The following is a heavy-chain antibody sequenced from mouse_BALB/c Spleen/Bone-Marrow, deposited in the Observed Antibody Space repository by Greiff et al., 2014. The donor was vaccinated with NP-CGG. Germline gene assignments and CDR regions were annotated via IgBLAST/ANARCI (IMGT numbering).Heavy chain of an antibody. CDR3: ASSGNYEGGDMDY. J-gene: IGHJ4*01. D-gene: IGHD2-1*01. CDR1: GFNIKDTF. V-gene: IGHV14-3*02. CDR2: IDPANGIT. Sequence: EVKLMESGAELVKPGASVKLSCTASGFNIKDTFMHWMKQRPEQGLEWNGRIDPANGITKYDPKFQGKATITTDTSSNTAYLQLSSLTSEDTAVYYCASSGNYEGGDMDYWGQGTSVTVSS.